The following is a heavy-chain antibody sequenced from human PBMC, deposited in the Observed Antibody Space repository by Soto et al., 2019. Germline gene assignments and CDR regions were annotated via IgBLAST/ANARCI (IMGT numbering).Heavy chain of an antibody. J-gene: IGHJ4*02. V-gene: IGHV1-3*01. CDR2: SNAGNGDT. D-gene: IGHD2-2*01. CDR1: GYTFTSYT. Sequence: QVQVVQSVAEVKKPGASVKVSCKASGYTFTSYTMHWVRQAPGQRREWMGWSNAGNGDTKYSQKFQGRVTVNRETAASTAYMKLSDLRPEDTALYYCAASISCTSASCHPGVATILYYGGQGTLVTVSS. CDR3: AASISCTSASCHPGVATILYY.